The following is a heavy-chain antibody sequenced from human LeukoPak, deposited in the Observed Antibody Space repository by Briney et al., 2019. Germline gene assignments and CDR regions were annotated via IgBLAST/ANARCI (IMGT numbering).Heavy chain of an antibody. CDR1: GFNLTNYA. V-gene: IGHV3-33*01. CDR2: IWFDGSDK. CDR3: ARGGRRGYYYGMDV. Sequence: GGSLRLSCAASGFNLTNYAFYWVRQAPAKGLESVAVIWFDGSDKYYGDSVKGRFTISRDNSKNTVYLQMNSLRAEDTALYYCARGGRRGYYYGMDVWGQGTTVTVSS. J-gene: IGHJ6*02. D-gene: IGHD3-10*01.